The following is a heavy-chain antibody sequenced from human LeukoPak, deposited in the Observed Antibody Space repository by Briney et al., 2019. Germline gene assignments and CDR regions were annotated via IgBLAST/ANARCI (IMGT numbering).Heavy chain of an antibody. CDR2: IWYDGGNK. CDR1: GFTFSSYG. J-gene: IGHJ4*02. Sequence: GGSLRLSCAAPGFTFSSYGMHWVRQAPGKGLEWVAVIWYDGGNKYYADSVKGRFTISRDNSKNTLYLQMNSLRAEDTAVYYCARDDSDYDYTIDYWGQGTLVTVSS. V-gene: IGHV3-33*01. D-gene: IGHD5-12*01. CDR3: ARDDSDYDYTIDY.